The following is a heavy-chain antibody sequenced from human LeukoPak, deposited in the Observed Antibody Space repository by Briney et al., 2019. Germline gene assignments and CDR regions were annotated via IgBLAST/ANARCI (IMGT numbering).Heavy chain of an antibody. D-gene: IGHD6-13*01. V-gene: IGHV4-59*01. Sequence: SETLSLTCTVSGGSISSYYWSWIRQPPGKGLEWIGYIYYSGSTNYNPSLKSRVTISVDTSKNQFSLKLSSVTAADTAVYYCARGQGSHPLYSSSWYDDYWGQGTLVTVSS. CDR3: ARGQGSHPLYSSSWYDDY. CDR1: GGSISSYY. CDR2: IYYSGST. J-gene: IGHJ4*02.